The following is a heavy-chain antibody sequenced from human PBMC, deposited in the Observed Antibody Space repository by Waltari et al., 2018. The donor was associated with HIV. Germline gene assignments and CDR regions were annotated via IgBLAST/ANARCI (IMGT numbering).Heavy chain of an antibody. V-gene: IGHV3-49*03. CDR1: AFSFGVYA. CDR3: TRGTFTVTYYFDY. CDR2: IRSKAYGGKT. J-gene: IGHJ4*02. D-gene: IGHD4-17*01. Sequence: EVQLGDSGGGLVQRGRPLRLSCATSAFSFGVYATCWFRQAPGKGLEWVGFIRSKAYGGKTQYAASVKGRFTISRDDSKSIAYLQMNSLKTEDTALYYCTRGTFTVTYYFDYWGRGTLVTVSS.